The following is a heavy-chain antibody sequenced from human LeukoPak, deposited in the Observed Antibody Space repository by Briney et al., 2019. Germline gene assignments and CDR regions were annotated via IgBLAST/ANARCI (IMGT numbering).Heavy chain of an antibody. CDR1: GFTFSSYA. D-gene: IGHD3-22*01. V-gene: IGHV3-23*01. Sequence: PGGSLRLSCAASGFTFSSYAMSWVRQAPGKGLEWVSAISGSGGSTYYADSVKGRFTISRDNSKNTLYLQMNSLRAEDTAVYYCAKDKWDYYDSSGYYFGDWGQGTLVTVSS. CDR3: AKDKWDYYDSSGYYFGD. CDR2: ISGSGGST. J-gene: IGHJ4*02.